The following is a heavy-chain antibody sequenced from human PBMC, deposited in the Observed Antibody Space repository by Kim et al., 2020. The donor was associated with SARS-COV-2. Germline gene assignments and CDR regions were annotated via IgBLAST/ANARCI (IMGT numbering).Heavy chain of an antibody. J-gene: IGHJ6*02. CDR3: ARVGGSGSHHYYYGMDV. Sequence: GGSLRLSCAASGFTFSSYGMHWVRQAPGKGLEWVAVIWYDGSNKYYADSVKGRFTISRDNSKNTLYLQMNSLRAEDTAVYYCARVGGSGSHHYYYGMDVWGQGTTVTVSS. V-gene: IGHV3-33*01. CDR2: IWYDGSNK. CDR1: GFTFSSYG. D-gene: IGHD1-26*01.